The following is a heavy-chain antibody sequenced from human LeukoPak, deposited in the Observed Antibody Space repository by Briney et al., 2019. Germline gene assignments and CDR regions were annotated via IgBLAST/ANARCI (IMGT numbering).Heavy chain of an antibody. J-gene: IGHJ4*02. D-gene: IGHD6-19*01. V-gene: IGHV3-23*01. CDR2: ISGSGGST. CDR3: AKSVRGIAVAGYFDY. Sequence: GGSLRLSYAASGFTFSSYAMSWVRQAPGKGLEWVSAISGSGGSTYYADSVKGRFTISRDNSKNTLYLQMNSLRAEDTAVYYCAKSVRGIAVAGYFDYWGQGTLVTVSS. CDR1: GFTFSSYA.